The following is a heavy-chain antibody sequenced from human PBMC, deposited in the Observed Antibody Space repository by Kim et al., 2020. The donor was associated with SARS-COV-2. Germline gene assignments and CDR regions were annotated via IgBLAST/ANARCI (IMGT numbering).Heavy chain of an antibody. D-gene: IGHD3-22*01. V-gene: IGHV3-53*01. CDR3: ARKTDSGGHGDF. CDR2: IYSNGGT. CDR1: GFTVGRNY. Sequence: GGSLRLSCAVSGFTVGRNYMTWVRQAPGKGLEWVSFIYSNGGTNYADSVRGRFTISRDSSKNTLFLQINSLRAEDSAVYYCARKTDSGGHGDFGGRGTLVTVSS. J-gene: IGHJ4*02.